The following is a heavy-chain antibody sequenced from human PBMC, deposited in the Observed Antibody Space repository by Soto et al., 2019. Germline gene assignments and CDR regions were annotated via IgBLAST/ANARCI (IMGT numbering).Heavy chain of an antibody. J-gene: IGHJ5*02. V-gene: IGHV5-51*01. Sequence: PGESLKISCNGSGYSFTIYWIGWVRQMPGKGLEWMGIIYPGDSDTRYSPSFQGQVTISADKSISTAYLQWSSLKASDTAMYYCARSIWGSYRYTERWFDPWGQGTLVTVSS. CDR2: IYPGDSDT. D-gene: IGHD3-16*02. CDR1: GYSFTIYW. CDR3: ARSIWGSYRYTERWFDP.